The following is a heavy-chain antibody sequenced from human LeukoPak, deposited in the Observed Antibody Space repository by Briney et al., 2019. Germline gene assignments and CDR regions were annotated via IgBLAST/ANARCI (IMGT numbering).Heavy chain of an antibody. Sequence: GGSLRLSCAASGFTFSSYAMSWVRQAPGKGLEWVSAISGSGGSTYYADSVKGRFTISRDNSKNTLYLQMNSLRAEDTAVYYCAKVLGVAYYYYGMDVWGQGTTVTVSS. CDR2: ISGSGGST. D-gene: IGHD3-10*01. J-gene: IGHJ6*02. V-gene: IGHV3-23*01. CDR3: AKVLGVAYYYYGMDV. CDR1: GFTFSSYA.